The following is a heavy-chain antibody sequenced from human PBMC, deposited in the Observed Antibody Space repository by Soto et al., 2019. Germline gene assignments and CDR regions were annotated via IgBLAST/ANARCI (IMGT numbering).Heavy chain of an antibody. CDR2: IYSGETT. J-gene: IGHJ4*02. V-gene: IGHV3-53*01. D-gene: IGHD2-21*02. CDR1: GLNVNSDY. Sequence: GGSLRLSCAASGLNVNSDYMNWVRQTPGKGLEWVASIYSGETTYYADSVRGRFTISSDKSKNTLYFQLSSLRIEDTAVYYCTRDGRGLGRLSLFEYWGQGGLGTVCS. CDR3: TRDGRGLGRLSLFEY.